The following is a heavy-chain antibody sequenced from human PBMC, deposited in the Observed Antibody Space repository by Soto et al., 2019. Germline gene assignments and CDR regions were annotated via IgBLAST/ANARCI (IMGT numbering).Heavy chain of an antibody. D-gene: IGHD2-2*01. V-gene: IGHV3-23*01. CDR1: GFTFSSYA. Sequence: GGSLRLSCAASGFTFSSYAMSWVRQAPGKGLEWVSAISGSGGSTYYADSVKGRFTISRDNSKNTLYLQMNSLRAEDTAVYYCATGGGYCSSTSCYWLNYYYYYMDVWGKGTTVTVSS. CDR2: ISGSGGST. J-gene: IGHJ6*03. CDR3: ATGGGYCSSTSCYWLNYYYYYMDV.